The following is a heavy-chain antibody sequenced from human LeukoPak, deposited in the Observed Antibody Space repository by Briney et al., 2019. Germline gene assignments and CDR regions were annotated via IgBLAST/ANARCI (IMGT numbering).Heavy chain of an antibody. V-gene: IGHV1-24*01. Sequence: ASVTVSCTVSGYTLTELSMHWVRQAPGKGLEWMGGFDPEDGETIYAQKFQGRVTMTEDTSTDTAYMELSSLRSEDTAVYYCATATYYYDSSGYFYWGQGTLVTVSS. CDR2: FDPEDGET. D-gene: IGHD3-22*01. CDR1: GYTLTELS. CDR3: ATATYYYDSSGYFY. J-gene: IGHJ4*02.